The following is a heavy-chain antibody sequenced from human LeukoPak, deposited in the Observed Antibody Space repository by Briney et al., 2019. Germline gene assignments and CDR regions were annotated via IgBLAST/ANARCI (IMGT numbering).Heavy chain of an antibody. V-gene: IGHV4-34*01. J-gene: IGHJ4*02. CDR1: GGSFSGYY. CDR3: ARGSATVTTD. CDR2: INHSGST. D-gene: IGHD4-17*01. Sequence: SETLSLTCAVYGGSFSGYYWSWIRQPPGKGLEWIGEINHSGSTNYNPSLKSRVTISVDTSKNQFSLKLCSVTAADTAVYYCARGSATVTTDWGQGTLVTVSS.